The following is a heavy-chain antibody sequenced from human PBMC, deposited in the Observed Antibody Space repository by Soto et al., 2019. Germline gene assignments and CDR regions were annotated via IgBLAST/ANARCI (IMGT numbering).Heavy chain of an antibody. J-gene: IGHJ2*01. D-gene: IGHD4-17*01. CDR2: IGTSGGST. V-gene: IGHV3-23*01. CDR3: AKDAGSTVTYWYFDL. CDR1: GFTFSNYA. Sequence: EVQLLESGGGLVQPGGSLRLSCAASGFTFSNYALSWVRQATGKGLEWVSTIGTSGGSTYYADSVKGRFTISRDNSKNTLYLQMNSLRTEDTAVYYCAKDAGSTVTYWYFDLWGRGTLVTVSS.